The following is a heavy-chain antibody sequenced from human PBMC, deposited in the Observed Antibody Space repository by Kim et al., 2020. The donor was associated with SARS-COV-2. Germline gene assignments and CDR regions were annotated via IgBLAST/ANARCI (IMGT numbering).Heavy chain of an antibody. Sequence: SETLSLTCTVSGGSISSYYWSWIRQPPGKGLEWIGYIYYSGSTNYNPSLKSRVTISVDTSKNQFSLKLSSVTAADTAVYYCARVRRAGRLGELPLSAFD. CDR1: GGSISSYY. D-gene: IGHD3-16*01. J-gene: IGHJ3*02. CDR2: IYYSGST. CDR3: ARVRRAGRLGELPLSAFD. V-gene: IGHV4-59*01.